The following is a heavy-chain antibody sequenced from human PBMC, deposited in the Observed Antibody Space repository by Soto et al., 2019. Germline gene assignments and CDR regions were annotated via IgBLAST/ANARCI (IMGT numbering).Heavy chain of an antibody. CDR1: GFTFSSYA. Sequence: GGSLRLSCVASGFTFSSYAMSWVRQAPGKGLERVSGITGGGGNTFYVDSVNGRFTISRDNAKNTLYLQMQSLRDEDTARYFCANKRWDVYADNGSRYSHYGMDVWGQGTTVTVSS. D-gene: IGHD2-15*01. CDR2: ITGGGGNT. CDR3: ANKRWDVYADNGSRYSHYGMDV. J-gene: IGHJ6*02. V-gene: IGHV3-23*01.